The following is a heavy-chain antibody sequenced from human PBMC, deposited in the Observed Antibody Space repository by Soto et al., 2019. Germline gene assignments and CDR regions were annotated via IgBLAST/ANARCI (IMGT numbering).Heavy chain of an antibody. CDR2: ISGSGGST. J-gene: IGHJ4*02. CDR3: AKDGLGAYSYGSYYFDY. D-gene: IGHD5-18*01. CDR1: GFTFSSYA. V-gene: IGHV3-23*01. Sequence: EVQLLESGGGLVQPGGSLRLSCAASGFTFSSYAMSWVRQAPGKGLELVSTISGSGGSTYYADSVKGRFTISRDNSKNTRYLQMNSLRAEDTAVYYCAKDGLGAYSYGSYYFDYWGQGTLVTVSS.